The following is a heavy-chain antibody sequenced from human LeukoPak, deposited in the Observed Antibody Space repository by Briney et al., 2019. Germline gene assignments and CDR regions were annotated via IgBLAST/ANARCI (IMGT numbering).Heavy chain of an antibody. J-gene: IGHJ3*02. Sequence: GASVKVSCKASGYTFSGYYMHWVRQAPGQGLEWMGWINPNSGDTHYAQNFQGRVTMTRDTSISTAYVEVSRLTSNDTAVYYCAENRGSERTFDIWGQGTMVTVSS. V-gene: IGHV1-2*02. D-gene: IGHD1-26*01. CDR2: INPNSGDT. CDR1: GYTFSGYY. CDR3: AENRGSERTFDI.